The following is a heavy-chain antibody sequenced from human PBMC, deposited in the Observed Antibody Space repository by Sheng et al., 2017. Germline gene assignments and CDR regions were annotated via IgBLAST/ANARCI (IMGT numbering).Heavy chain of an antibody. CDR1: RHLQQLC. CDR2: IIPIFGTA. CDR3: ATYSSGWYWSLDY. J-gene: IGHJ4*02. V-gene: IGHV1-69*01. Sequence: QVQLVQSGAEVKKPWVLGEGLLQGFWRHLQQLCYQLGATGPLDKGLSGWEGIIPIFGTANYAQKFQGRVTITADESTSTAYMELSSLRSEDTAVYYCATYSSGWYWSLDYWGQGTLVTVSS. D-gene: IGHD6-19*01.